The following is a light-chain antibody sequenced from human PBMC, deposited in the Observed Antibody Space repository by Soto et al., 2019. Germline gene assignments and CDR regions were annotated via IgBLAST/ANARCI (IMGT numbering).Light chain of an antibody. CDR2: DTS. CDR1: QSVGIY. CDR3: QQRLNWPRVT. J-gene: IGKJ3*01. V-gene: IGKV3-11*01. Sequence: EIVLTQSPASLSLSPGDRATLSCRASQSVGIYLAWYQQKPGQAPRLLIYDTSNMATGVPARFSGSGSGTDFTLTISSLEPEDFAVYYCQQRLNWPRVTFGPGTKVDIK.